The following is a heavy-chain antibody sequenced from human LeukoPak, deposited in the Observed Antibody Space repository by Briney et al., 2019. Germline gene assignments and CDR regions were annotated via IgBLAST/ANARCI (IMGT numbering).Heavy chain of an antibody. Sequence: GGSLRLSCAASGFTFGNSWVHWVRQAPGKGLVWVSLINADGSTATYADSVKGRFTISRDNARNTLSLQMNSLTIEDTAVYYCVCGGYSSSSSYWGQGTLVTVSS. D-gene: IGHD6-6*01. CDR2: INADGSTA. J-gene: IGHJ4*02. CDR1: GFTFGNSW. V-gene: IGHV3-74*01. CDR3: VCGGYSSSSSY.